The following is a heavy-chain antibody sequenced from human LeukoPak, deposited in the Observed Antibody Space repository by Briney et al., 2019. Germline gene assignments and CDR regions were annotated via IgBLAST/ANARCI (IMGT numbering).Heavy chain of an antibody. CDR2: INHSGST. J-gene: IGHJ4*02. V-gene: IGHV4-34*01. D-gene: IGHD6-19*01. CDR1: GGSFSGYY. CDR3: ARYYRGGWYYLDY. Sequence: PSETLSLTCAVYGGSFSGYYWSWIRRPPGKGLEWIGEINHSGSTNYNPSLKSRVTISVDTSKNQFSLKLSSVTAADTAVYYCARYYRGGWYYLDYWGQGTLVTVSS.